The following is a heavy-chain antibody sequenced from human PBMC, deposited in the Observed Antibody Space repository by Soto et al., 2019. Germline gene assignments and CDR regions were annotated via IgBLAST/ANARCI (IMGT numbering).Heavy chain of an antibody. CDR2: INHSGST. J-gene: IGHJ4*02. CDR1: GGSFSGYY. CDR3: ARRSRSVNYYGSGNFDY. D-gene: IGHD3-10*01. Sequence: SEPLFLTCAVYGGSFSGYYWSWIRQPPGKGLEWIGEINHSGSTNYNPSHKSRVTISVDTSKNRFSLKLSSVTAADTAVYYCARRSRSVNYYGSGNFDYWGQGTLVTVLL. V-gene: IGHV4-34*01.